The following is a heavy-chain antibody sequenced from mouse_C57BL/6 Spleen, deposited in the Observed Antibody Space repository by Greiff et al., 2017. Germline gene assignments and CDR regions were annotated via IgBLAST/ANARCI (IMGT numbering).Heavy chain of an antibody. V-gene: IGHV5-16*01. J-gene: IGHJ1*03. CDR3: AKEGNYYGSSDWYFDV. D-gene: IGHD1-1*01. CDR1: GFTFSDYY. Sequence: EVQLVESEGGLVQPGRSMKLSCTASGFTFSDYYMAWVRQVPEKGLEWVANINYDGSSTYYLDSLKSRFIISRDNAKNILYLQMSSLKSEDTATYYCAKEGNYYGSSDWYFDVWGTGTTVTVSS. CDR2: INYDGSST.